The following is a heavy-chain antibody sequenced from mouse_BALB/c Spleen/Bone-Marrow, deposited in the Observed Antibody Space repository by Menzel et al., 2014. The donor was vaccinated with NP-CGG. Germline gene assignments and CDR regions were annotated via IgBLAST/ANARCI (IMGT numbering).Heavy chain of an antibody. V-gene: IGHV1-63*02. CDR3: ARGEDGVDY. CDR2: LYPGGGYT. CDR1: NSW. D-gene: IGHD2-3*01. J-gene: IGHJ2*01. Sequence: NSWIGWVKQTPGHGLEWIGDLYPGGGYTNYNEKFKGKATLTADTSSSTAYMQLSSLTSEDSAIYYCARGEDGVDYWGQGTTHTVST.